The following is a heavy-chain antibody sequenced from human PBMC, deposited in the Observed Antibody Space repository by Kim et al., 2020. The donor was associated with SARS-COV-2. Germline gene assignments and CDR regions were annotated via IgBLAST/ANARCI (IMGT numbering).Heavy chain of an antibody. CDR2: IYSGGST. Sequence: GGSLRLSCAASGFTVSSNYMSWVRQAPGKGLEWVSVIYSGGSTYYADSVKGRFTISRHNSKNTLYLQMNSLRAEDTAVYYCARALGYSGYDEDLGYYGMDVWGQGTTVTVSS. CDR3: ARALGYSGYDEDLGYYGMDV. V-gene: IGHV3-53*04. CDR1: GFTVSSNY. J-gene: IGHJ6*02. D-gene: IGHD5-12*01.